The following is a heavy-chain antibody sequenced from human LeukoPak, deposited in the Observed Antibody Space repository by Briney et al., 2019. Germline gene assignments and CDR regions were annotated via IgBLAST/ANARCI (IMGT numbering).Heavy chain of an antibody. CDR1: GFTFSTYS. J-gene: IGHJ4*02. V-gene: IGHV3-21*01. CDR3: ARGDDILTGYYGFDS. Sequence: GGSLRLSCAASGFTFSTYSLNWVRQAPGKGLEWVSSISSSSDDIHYIDSVKGRFTISRDNAKNSLFLQMNGLRAEDTAVYYCARGDDILTGYYGFDSWGQGTLVTVSS. D-gene: IGHD3-9*01. CDR2: ISSSSDDI.